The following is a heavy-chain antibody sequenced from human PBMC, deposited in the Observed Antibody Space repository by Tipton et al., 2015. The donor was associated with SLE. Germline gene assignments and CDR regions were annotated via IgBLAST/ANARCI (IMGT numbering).Heavy chain of an antibody. CDR1: GYSFTRYW. CDR2: IFPADSDS. CDR3: ARHGRDGYSGYGVAFDI. J-gene: IGHJ3*02. Sequence: QSGPEVKKPGESLKISCEASGYSFTRYWIAWVRQLPGKGLEWMGVIFPADSDSTYSPSFQGQVTISADKSTNTAYLQWSSLKASDTAIYYCARHGRDGYSGYGVAFDIWGQGTMVTVSS. D-gene: IGHD5-12*01. V-gene: IGHV5-51*01.